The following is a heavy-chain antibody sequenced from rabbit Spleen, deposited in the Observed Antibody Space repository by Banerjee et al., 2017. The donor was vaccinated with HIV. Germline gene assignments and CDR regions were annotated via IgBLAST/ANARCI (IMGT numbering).Heavy chain of an antibody. V-gene: IGHV1S40*01. CDR3: ARDLVTAIGWNFAL. CDR2: IDTGSSGFT. J-gene: IGHJ6*01. Sequence: ETGGGLVQPGASLTLTCTASGVSFSANSYMCWVRQAPGKGLEWIACIDTGSSGFTYFASWAKGRFTFSKTSSTTVTLQMTSLTAADTATYFCARDLVTAIGWNFALWGPGTLVTVS. D-gene: IGHD7-1*01. CDR1: GVSFSANSY.